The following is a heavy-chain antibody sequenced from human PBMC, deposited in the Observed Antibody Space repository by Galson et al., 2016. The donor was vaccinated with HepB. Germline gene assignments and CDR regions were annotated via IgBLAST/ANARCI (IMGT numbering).Heavy chain of an antibody. Sequence: SVKVSCKASGGNFNTYAISWMRQAPGKGPEWMGGIIPMFGSPDYARKFQGRVTITADISTSTAYLVLSSLRAEDTAVYYCARTYYHDTGGYHQGDDFDSWGQGTLVTVSS. V-gene: IGHV1-69*06. CDR3: ARTYYHDTGGYHQGDDFDS. J-gene: IGHJ4*02. CDR2: IIPMFGSP. CDR1: GGNFNTYA. D-gene: IGHD3-22*01.